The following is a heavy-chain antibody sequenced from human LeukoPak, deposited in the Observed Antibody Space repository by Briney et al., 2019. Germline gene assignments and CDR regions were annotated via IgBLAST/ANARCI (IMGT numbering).Heavy chain of an antibody. CDR2: ISWNSGSI. V-gene: IGHV3-9*01. J-gene: IGHJ3*02. CDR1: GFTFDDDA. D-gene: IGHD3-10*01. CDR3: AKAPYGSGSYITAFDI. Sequence: GGSLRLSCAASGFTFDDDAMHWVRQAPGKGLEWVSGISWNSGSIGYADSVKGRFTISRDNAKNYLYLQMNSLRAEDTALYYCAKAPYGSGSYITAFDIWGQGTMVTVSS.